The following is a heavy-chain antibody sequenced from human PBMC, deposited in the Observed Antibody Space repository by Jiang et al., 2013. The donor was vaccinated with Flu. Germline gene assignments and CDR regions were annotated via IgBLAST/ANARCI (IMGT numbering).Heavy chain of an antibody. CDR3: ARTRIAATAHDAFDI. CDR1: GFSLSTSGMC. CDR2: IDWDDDK. V-gene: IGHV2-70*11. D-gene: IGHD2-15*01. J-gene: IGHJ3*02. Sequence: KPTQTLTPTCTFSGFSLSTSGMCVSWIRQPPGKALEWLARIDWDDDKYYSTSLKTRLTISKDTSKNQVVLTMTNMDPVDTATYYCARTRIAATAHDAFDIWGQGTMVTVSS.